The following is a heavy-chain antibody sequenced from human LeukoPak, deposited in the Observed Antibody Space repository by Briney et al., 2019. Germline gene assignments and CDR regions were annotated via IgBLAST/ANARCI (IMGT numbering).Heavy chain of an antibody. V-gene: IGHV4-39*07. J-gene: IGHJ5*02. Sequence: PSQTLSLTCTVSGGSISSSYYWGWLRQPPGKGLEWIGSIYYSGSTYYNPSLKSRVTISVDTSKNQFSLKLSSVTAADTAVYYCAGRPDYYDSSGYPWGQGTLVTVSS. CDR2: IYYSGST. CDR3: AGRPDYYDSSGYP. CDR1: GGSISSSYY. D-gene: IGHD3-22*01.